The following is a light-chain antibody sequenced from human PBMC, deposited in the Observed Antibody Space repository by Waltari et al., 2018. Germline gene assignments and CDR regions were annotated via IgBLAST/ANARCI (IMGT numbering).Light chain of an antibody. CDR2: EGS. CDR1: SSDVGSSNL. CDR3: CSYAGSSPSVV. V-gene: IGLV2-23*01. Sequence: QSALTQPASVSGSPGQSITISCTGTSSDVGSSNLFPWYQHHPGKAPKVMIYEGSERPSGVSNRFSGSKSGNTASLTISGLQAEDEADYYCCSYAGSSPSVVFGGGTKLTVL. J-gene: IGLJ2*01.